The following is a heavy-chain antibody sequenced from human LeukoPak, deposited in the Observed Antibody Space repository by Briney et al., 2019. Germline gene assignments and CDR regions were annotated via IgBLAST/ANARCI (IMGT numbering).Heavy chain of an antibody. J-gene: IGHJ5*02. CDR2: ISSSSSYI. Sequence: GGSPRLSCAASGFTFSSYSMNWVRQAPGKGLEWVSSISSSSSYIYYADSVKGRFTISRDNAKNSLYLQMNSLRAEDTAVYYCARRLGQQPNWFDPWGQGTLVTVSS. V-gene: IGHV3-21*01. D-gene: IGHD6-13*01. CDR3: ARRLGQQPNWFDP. CDR1: GFTFSSYS.